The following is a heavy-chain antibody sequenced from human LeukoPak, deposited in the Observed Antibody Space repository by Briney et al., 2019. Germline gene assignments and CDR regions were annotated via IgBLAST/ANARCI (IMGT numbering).Heavy chain of an antibody. J-gene: IGHJ4*02. CDR1: GFTFSSYS. Sequence: RTGGSLRLSCAASGFTFSSYSMNWVRQAPGKGLEWVSYISSSSSTIYYADSVKGRFTISRDNSKNTLYLQMNSLRAEDTAVYYCAKLGLGGSGWYYFDYWGQGTLVTVSS. V-gene: IGHV3-48*01. CDR2: ISSSSSTI. D-gene: IGHD6-19*01. CDR3: AKLGLGGSGWYYFDY.